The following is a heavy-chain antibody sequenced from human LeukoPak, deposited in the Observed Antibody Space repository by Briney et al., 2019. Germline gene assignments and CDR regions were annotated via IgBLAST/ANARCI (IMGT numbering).Heavy chain of an antibody. V-gene: IGHV3-48*01. CDR1: GFTFSSYS. J-gene: IGHJ6*03. CDR3: ARVALSSYHYYMDV. Sequence: GGSLRLSCAASGFTFSSYSMNWVRQAPGKGLEWVSYISSSSSTIYYADSVKGRFTISRDNAKNSLYLQMNSLRAEDTAVYYCARVALSSYHYYMDVWGKGTTVTVSS. CDR2: ISSSSSTI.